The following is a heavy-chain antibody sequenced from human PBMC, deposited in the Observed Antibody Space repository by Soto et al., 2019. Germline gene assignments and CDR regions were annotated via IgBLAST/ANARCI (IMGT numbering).Heavy chain of an antibody. J-gene: IGHJ4*02. D-gene: IGHD2-8*01. CDR2: ISSDGTTT. V-gene: IGHV3-74*01. Sequence: GGSLRLSCAASGFTFSKYWMHWVRQAPGKGPVWVSYISSDGTTTDYADSVKGRFTISRDNAKNTLYLQMDSLRVEDTAVYYCAIQDCTNDVCLEAAVTVGGALEYWGQGALVTVSS. CDR3: AIQDCTNDVCLEAAVTVGGALEY. CDR1: GFTFSKYW.